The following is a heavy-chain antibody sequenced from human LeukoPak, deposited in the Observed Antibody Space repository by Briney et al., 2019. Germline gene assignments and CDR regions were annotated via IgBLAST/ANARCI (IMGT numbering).Heavy chain of an antibody. Sequence: GGSLRLSCAASGFTVSSNYMNWVRQAPGKGLEWVSVIYSGGSTYYADSVKGRFTISRDNARNSLYLQMNSLRAEDTAVYYCARDQIAVAHYWGQGTLVTVSS. CDR1: GFTVSSNY. V-gene: IGHV3-53*01. CDR2: IYSGGST. D-gene: IGHD6-19*01. J-gene: IGHJ4*02. CDR3: ARDQIAVAHY.